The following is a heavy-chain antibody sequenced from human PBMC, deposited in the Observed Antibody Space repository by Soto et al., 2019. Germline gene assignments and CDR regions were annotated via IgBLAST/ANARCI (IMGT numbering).Heavy chain of an antibody. Sequence: ASVKVSCKASGYTFTSYSISWVRQAPGQGLEWMGWINVYNGNTKYAQKFQGRVTMTTDTSTSTVYMELRSLTSDDTAVYYCARDGVAVPTGRPAYWGQGTLVTVSS. J-gene: IGHJ1*01. D-gene: IGHD4-4*01. CDR2: INVYNGNT. CDR3: ARDGVAVPTGRPAY. V-gene: IGHV1-18*01. CDR1: GYTFTSYS.